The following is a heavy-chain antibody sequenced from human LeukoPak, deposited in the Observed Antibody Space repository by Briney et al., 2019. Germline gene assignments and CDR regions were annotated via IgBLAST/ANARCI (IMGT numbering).Heavy chain of an antibody. J-gene: IGHJ6*03. D-gene: IGHD6-6*01. CDR3: ARDYSSSSGYYYYYYMDV. V-gene: IGHV4-59*12. CDR1: GGSISSYY. CDR2: IYYSGST. Sequence: SETLSLTCTVSGGSISSYYWSWIRQPPGKGLEWIGYIYYSGSTNYNPSLKSRVTISVDTSKNQFSLKLSSVTAADTAVYYCARDYSSSSGYYYYYYMDVWGKGTTVTVSS.